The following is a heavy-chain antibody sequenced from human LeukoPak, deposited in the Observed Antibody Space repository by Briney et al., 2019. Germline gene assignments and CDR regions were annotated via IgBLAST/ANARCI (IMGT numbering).Heavy chain of an antibody. V-gene: IGHV4-59*01. CDR1: GGSISSYY. Sequence: PSETLSLTCTVSGGSISSYYWSWIRQPPGKGLEWIGYIYYSGSTNYNPSLKSRVTISVDTSKNQFSLKLSSVTAADTAVYYCARGKNRVRATAYYYMDVWGNGTTVTVSS. J-gene: IGHJ6*03. CDR2: IYYSGST. D-gene: IGHD1-26*01. CDR3: ARGKNRVRATAYYYMDV.